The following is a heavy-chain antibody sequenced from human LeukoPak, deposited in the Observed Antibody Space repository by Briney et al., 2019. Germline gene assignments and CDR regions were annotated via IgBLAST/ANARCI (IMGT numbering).Heavy chain of an antibody. Sequence: PGGSLRLSCAASGFTFSSYAMSWVRQAPGKGLEWVSAISGSGGSTYYADSVKGRFTISRDNSKNMLYLQMNSLRAEDTAVYYCAKEGFYCSGGSCYSFYYYYMDVWGKGTTVTVSS. J-gene: IGHJ6*03. CDR3: AKEGFYCSGGSCYSFYYYYMDV. CDR2: ISGSGGST. V-gene: IGHV3-23*01. CDR1: GFTFSSYA. D-gene: IGHD2-15*01.